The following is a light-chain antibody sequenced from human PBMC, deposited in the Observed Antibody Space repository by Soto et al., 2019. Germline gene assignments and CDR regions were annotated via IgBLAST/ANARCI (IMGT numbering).Light chain of an antibody. CDR3: QQRSNWPLT. CDR2: DAS. Sequence: EIVLTQSPDTLYLSPGERATLSCRASQSVSTSLAWYQQKPGQSPRLLIYDASNRATGIPARFSGSGSGTDFTLTSSSLDPEDFAVYYCQQRSNWPLTFGGGTKVEIK. J-gene: IGKJ4*01. V-gene: IGKV3-11*01. CDR1: QSVSTS.